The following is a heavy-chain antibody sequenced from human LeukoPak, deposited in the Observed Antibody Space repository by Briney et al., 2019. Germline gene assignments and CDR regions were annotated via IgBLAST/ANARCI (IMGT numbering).Heavy chain of an antibody. Sequence: ASGTLSLTCTVSGGSISSGGYYWSWIRQPPGKGLEWIGYIYHSGSTYYNPSLKSRVTISVDRSKNQFSLKLSSVTAADTAVYYCARDSFGSGFDYWGQGTLVTVSS. CDR1: GGSISSGGYY. D-gene: IGHD3-10*01. CDR2: IYHSGST. CDR3: ARDSFGSGFDY. V-gene: IGHV4-30-2*01. J-gene: IGHJ4*02.